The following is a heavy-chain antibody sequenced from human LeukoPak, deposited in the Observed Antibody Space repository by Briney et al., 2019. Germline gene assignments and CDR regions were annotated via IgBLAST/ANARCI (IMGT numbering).Heavy chain of an antibody. V-gene: IGHV4-39*01. Sequence: PSETLSLTCTVSGGSIRSSTYYWGWIRQPPGKGLEWIGSIYYSGSTYNNPSLKSRDAISVDTSKNQFSLKLSSVTAADTAMYYCARHPGRVTTVWGVITVYYFDYWGQGTLVTVSS. CDR3: ARHPGRVTTVWGVITVYYFDY. CDR2: IYYSGST. D-gene: IGHD3-10*01. CDR1: GGSIRSSTYY. J-gene: IGHJ4*02.